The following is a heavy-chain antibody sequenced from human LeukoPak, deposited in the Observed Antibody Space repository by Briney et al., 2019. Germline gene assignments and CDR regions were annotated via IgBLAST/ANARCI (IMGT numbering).Heavy chain of an antibody. CDR2: FDVIDAKT. CDR3: GRPYSLLDY. J-gene: IGHJ4*02. V-gene: IGHV1-24*01. Sequence: ASVKVSCTVSGSSLTELSLYWVRQAPGKGLEWIGGFDVIDAKTFYAQKFQGRVTMTEDSSTDTAYMELSSLRSDDTAFYAAGRPYSLLDYWGQGTLLTVSS. D-gene: IGHD5-18*01. CDR1: GSSLTELS.